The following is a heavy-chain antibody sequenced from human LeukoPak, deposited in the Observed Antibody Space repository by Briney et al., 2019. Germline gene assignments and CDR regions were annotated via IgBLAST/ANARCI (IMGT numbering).Heavy chain of an antibody. CDR3: ARHGGIAAAGTIFYFDY. D-gene: IGHD6-13*01. Sequence: GESLKISCKGSGYSFTSYWIGWVRQMPGKGLEWMGIIYPGDSDTRYSPSFQGQVTISADKSISTAYLQWSSLKASDTAMYYCARHGGIAAAGTIFYFDYWGQGTLVTVSS. J-gene: IGHJ4*02. CDR1: GYSFTSYW. V-gene: IGHV5-51*01. CDR2: IYPGDSDT.